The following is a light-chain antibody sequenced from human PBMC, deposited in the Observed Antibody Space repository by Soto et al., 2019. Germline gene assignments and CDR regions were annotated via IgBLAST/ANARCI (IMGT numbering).Light chain of an antibody. CDR2: GAS. V-gene: IGKV3D-20*02. CDR3: HQRYDWPIT. J-gene: IGKJ5*01. CDR1: QSVSSSF. Sequence: EMVMTPSPAILSVSPGESATLSCRASQSVSSSFLAWYQQKPGQAPRLLIYGASNRATGIPDRFSGSGSGTDFTLTISRLEPEDFAVYYCHQRYDWPITFGQGTRLEIK.